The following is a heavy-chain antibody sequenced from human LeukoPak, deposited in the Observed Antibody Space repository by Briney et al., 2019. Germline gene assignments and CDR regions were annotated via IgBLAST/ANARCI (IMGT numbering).Heavy chain of an antibody. CDR3: ARGHPQVIVIPWFDP. D-gene: IGHD3-16*02. CDR1: GGSISSGGYY. CDR2: IYYSGST. J-gene: IGHJ5*02. Sequence: SETLSLTCTVSGGSISSGGYYWSWIRQHPGKGLEWIGYIYYSGSTYYNPSLKSRVTISVDTSKNQFSLKLSSVTAADTAVYYCARGHPQVIVIPWFDPWGQGTLVTVSS. V-gene: IGHV4-31*03.